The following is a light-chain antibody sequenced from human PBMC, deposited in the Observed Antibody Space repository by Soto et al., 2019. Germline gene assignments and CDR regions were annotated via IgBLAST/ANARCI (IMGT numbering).Light chain of an antibody. CDR1: QSIGSY. Sequence: DIQMTQSPSSLSASVGERVTITCRASQSIGSYVNWYQQKPGKAPNLLIYAASSLQTGVPSRFSGSGSGTDFTLTISSLQPEDFATYYCQQTYTTPWTFGQGTKVDIK. V-gene: IGKV1-39*01. J-gene: IGKJ1*01. CDR2: AAS. CDR3: QQTYTTPWT.